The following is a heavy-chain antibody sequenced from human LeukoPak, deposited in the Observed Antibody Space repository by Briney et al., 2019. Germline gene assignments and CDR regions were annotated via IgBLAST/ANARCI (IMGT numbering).Heavy chain of an antibody. V-gene: IGHV1-69*13. J-gene: IGHJ4*02. D-gene: IGHD3-22*01. Sequence: ASVNVSCKASGGTFSSYAISWVRQAPGQGLEWMGGIIPIFGTANYAQKFQGRVTITADESTSTAYMELSSLRSEDTAVYYCARGSHYYYDSSGYTYYFDYWGQGTLVTVSS. CDR3: ARGSHYYYDSSGYTYYFDY. CDR1: GGTFSSYA. CDR2: IIPIFGTA.